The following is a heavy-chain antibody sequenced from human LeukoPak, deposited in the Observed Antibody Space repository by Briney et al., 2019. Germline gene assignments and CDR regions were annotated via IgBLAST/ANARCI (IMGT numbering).Heavy chain of an antibody. D-gene: IGHD3-22*01. CDR2: ISSSGTTI. V-gene: IGHV3-48*01. CDR3: ARDSNGFDY. CDR1: GFTFRTSG. J-gene: IGHJ4*02. Sequence: PGGSLRLSCAASGFTFRTSGMNWVRQAPGKGLEWVSYISSSGTTISYAQSVKGRFTITRDNAQNSLTLHMNTLRADDTAVYYCARDSNGFDYWGQGTLVTVSS.